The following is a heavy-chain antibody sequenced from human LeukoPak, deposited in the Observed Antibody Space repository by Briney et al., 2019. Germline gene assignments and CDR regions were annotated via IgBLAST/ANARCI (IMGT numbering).Heavy chain of an antibody. CDR1: GFTFSTYW. J-gene: IGHJ4*02. CDR2: IKSDGST. Sequence: GGSLRLSCAASGFTFSTYWMHWVRQAPGKGLVWVSCIKSDGSTNYADSVKGRFTISRDTAKNTLFLQMNSLRAEDTAVYYCARESMVGGALQDWGQGALVTVSS. D-gene: IGHD2-8*01. V-gene: IGHV3-74*01. CDR3: ARESMVGGALQD.